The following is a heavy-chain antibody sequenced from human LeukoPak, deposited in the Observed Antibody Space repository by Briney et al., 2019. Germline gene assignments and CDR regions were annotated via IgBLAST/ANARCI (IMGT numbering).Heavy chain of an antibody. CDR3: ARVSHKWELLERHFDY. J-gene: IGHJ4*02. V-gene: IGHV1-69-2*01. D-gene: IGHD1-26*01. Sequence: ASVKVSCKASGYTFSDFYMHWVRQAPGKGLEWMGRVDPEDGGTIYAETFQGRVTITADTSTSTAYMELRSLRSDDTAVYYCARVSHKWELLERHFDYWGQGTLVTVSS. CDR2: VDPEDGGT. CDR1: GYTFSDFY.